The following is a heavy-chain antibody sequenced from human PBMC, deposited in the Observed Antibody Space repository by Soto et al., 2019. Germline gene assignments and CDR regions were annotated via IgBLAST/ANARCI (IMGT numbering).Heavy chain of an antibody. CDR3: AKDLDSTYSYGIDY. J-gene: IGHJ4*02. CDR1: GFTFSSYA. V-gene: IGHV3-23*01. D-gene: IGHD5-18*01. Sequence: PGGSLRLSCAASGFTFSSYAMSWVRQAPGKGLEWVSAISGSGGSTYYADSVKGRFTISRDNSKNTLYLQMNSLRAEDTAVYYCAKDLDSTYSYGIDYWGQGTLVTVSS. CDR2: ISGSGGST.